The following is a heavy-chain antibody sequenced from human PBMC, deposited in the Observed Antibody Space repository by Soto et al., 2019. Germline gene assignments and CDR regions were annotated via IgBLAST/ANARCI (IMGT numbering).Heavy chain of an antibody. CDR3: AHMCPRYCTNCARGWGLDAFDF. CDR1: GLSLGTYGVA. Sequence: QITLQESGPTVVKPTQTLTLTCTLSGLSLGTYGVAVAWIRQPPGKGLEWLGLVYWDDDTRYSPSLVRRLTITSASSKNQVVLTMTNMHPVDTATYYCAHMCPRYCTNCARGWGLDAFDFWGQGTMVTVS. J-gene: IGHJ3*01. V-gene: IGHV2-5*02. CDR2: VYWDDDT. D-gene: IGHD2-8*01.